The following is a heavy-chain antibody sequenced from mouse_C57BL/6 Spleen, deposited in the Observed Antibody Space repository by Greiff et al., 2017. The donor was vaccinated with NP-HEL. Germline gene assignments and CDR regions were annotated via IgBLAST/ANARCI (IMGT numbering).Heavy chain of an antibody. D-gene: IGHD2-14*01. CDR1: GYTFTSYW. J-gene: IGHJ2*01. CDR2: IYPSDSET. V-gene: IGHV1-61*01. CDR3: AREVPGTLDY. Sequence: VQLQQSGAELVRPGSSVKLSCKASGYTFTSYWMDWVKQRPGQGLEWIGNIYPSDSETHYNQKFKDKATLTVDKSSSTAYMQLSSLTSEDSAVYYCAREVPGTLDYWGQGTTLTVSS.